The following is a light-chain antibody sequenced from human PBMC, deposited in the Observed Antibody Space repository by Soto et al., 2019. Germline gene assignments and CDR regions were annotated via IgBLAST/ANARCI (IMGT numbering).Light chain of an antibody. J-gene: IGKJ4*01. V-gene: IGKV3-11*01. CDR1: QRVSSY. CDR2: DAS. CDR3: QQRSNWLT. Sequence: EIVLTQSPATLSLSPGERATLSCRASQRVSSYLAWYQQKPGQAPRLLIFDASNRATSIPARFSGGGSGTDFDLTISSLEPEDFAVYYCQQRSNWLTFGGGTKVEIK.